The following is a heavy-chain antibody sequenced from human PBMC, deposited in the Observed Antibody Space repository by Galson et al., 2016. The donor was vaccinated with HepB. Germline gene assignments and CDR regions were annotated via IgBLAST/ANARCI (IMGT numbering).Heavy chain of an antibody. J-gene: IGHJ6*02. CDR3: VREDYGDDPVYYYYYGMDD. Sequence: SLKLSCAASGFPFSRYWMHWVRQAPGKGLVWVSRINSDGSSTAYADSVRGRFTISRDNAKNTVYLQMNSLRAEDTALYYCVREDYGDDPVYYYYYGMDDWGQGPTVSVSS. V-gene: IGHV3-74*01. D-gene: IGHD4-17*01. CDR2: INSDGSST. CDR1: GFPFSRYW.